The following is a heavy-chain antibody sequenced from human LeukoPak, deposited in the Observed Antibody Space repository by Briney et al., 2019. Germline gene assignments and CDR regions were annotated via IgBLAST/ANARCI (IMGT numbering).Heavy chain of an antibody. CDR2: IYPDDSDT. CDR3: ARLAFCTNAVCFSNYYYSMDV. D-gene: IGHD2-8*01. J-gene: IGHJ6*03. Sequence: PGGSLRLSCRGSGYSFTSYWIGWVRQMPGKGLEWMGIIYPDDSDTKYSPSFQGQVTISADKSISTAYLQRSSLKASDTAMYYCARLAFCTNAVCFSNYYYSMDVWGRGTTVTVSS. V-gene: IGHV5-51*01. CDR1: GYSFTSYW.